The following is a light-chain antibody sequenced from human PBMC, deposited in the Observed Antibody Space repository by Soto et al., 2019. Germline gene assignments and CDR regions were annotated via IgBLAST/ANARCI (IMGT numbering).Light chain of an antibody. CDR2: DGS. CDR3: QVWDNNGGHNYV. J-gene: IGLJ1*01. CDR1: NIGIYS. Sequence: SYELTQPPSVSVAPGQTARITCGGNNIGIYSVHWYQQRPGQAPVLVVYDGSDGPSGIPERFSGSNSGNTATLTIGRVEAADEADYYCQVWDNNGGHNYVFGTGTKVTVL. V-gene: IGLV3-21*02.